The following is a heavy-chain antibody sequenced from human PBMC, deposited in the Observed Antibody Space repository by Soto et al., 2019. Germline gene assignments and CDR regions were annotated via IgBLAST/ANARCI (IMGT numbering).Heavy chain of an antibody. D-gene: IGHD5-18*01. Sequence: ASVKVSCKASGYTFTSYGISWVRQAPGQGLEWVGWISAYNGNTNYAQKLQGRVTMTTDTSTSTAYMELRSLRSDDTAVYYCARGGYSYGYRFYYYYYGMDVWGQGTTVTVSS. CDR3: ARGGYSYGYRFYYYYYGMDV. CDR2: ISAYNGNT. V-gene: IGHV1-18*04. J-gene: IGHJ6*02. CDR1: GYTFTSYG.